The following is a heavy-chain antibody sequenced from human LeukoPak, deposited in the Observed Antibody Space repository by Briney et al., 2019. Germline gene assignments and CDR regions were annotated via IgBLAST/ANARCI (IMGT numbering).Heavy chain of an antibody. CDR3: AGISDDYGDYGYFDY. J-gene: IGHJ4*02. V-gene: IGHV4-39*07. CDR2: IYYSGST. D-gene: IGHD4-17*01. Sequence: PSETLSLTCTVSGGSISSSSYYWGWIRQPPGKGLEWIGSIYYSGSTYYNPSLKSRVTISVDKSKNQFSLKLSSVTAADTAVYYCAGISDDYGDYGYFDYWGQGTLVTVSS. CDR1: GGSISSSSYY.